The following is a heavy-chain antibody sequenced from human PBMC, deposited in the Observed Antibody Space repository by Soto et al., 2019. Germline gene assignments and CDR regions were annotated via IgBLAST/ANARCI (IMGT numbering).Heavy chain of an antibody. CDR1: GYTFTSYA. CDR2: INAGNGNT. J-gene: IGHJ6*03. CDR3: ARGLTATIGDYYYMDV. V-gene: IGHV1-3*01. Sequence: ASVKVSCKASGYTFTSYAMHWVRQAPGQRLEWMGWINAGNGNTKYSQKFQGRVTITRDTSASTAYMELSSLRSEDTAVYYCARGLTATIGDYYYMDVWGKGTTVTVSS. D-gene: IGHD5-12*01.